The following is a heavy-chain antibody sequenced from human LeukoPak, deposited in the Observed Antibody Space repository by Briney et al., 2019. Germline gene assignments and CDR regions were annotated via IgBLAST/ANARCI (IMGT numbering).Heavy chain of an antibody. CDR2: IYTSGST. Sequence: SETLSLTCTVSGGSISSGSYYWSWIRQPAGKGLEWIGRIYTSGSTNYNPSLKSRVTISLDTSKNQFSLNLSSVTAADTAVYYCARLALQEVGATQTYYLDYWGQGTLVTVSS. CDR3: ARLALQEVGATQTYYLDY. V-gene: IGHV4-61*02. J-gene: IGHJ4*02. D-gene: IGHD1-26*01. CDR1: GGSISSGSYY.